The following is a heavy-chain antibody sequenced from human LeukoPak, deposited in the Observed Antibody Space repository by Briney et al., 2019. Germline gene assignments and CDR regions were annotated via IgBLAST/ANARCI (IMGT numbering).Heavy chain of an antibody. V-gene: IGHV4-59*01. J-gene: IGHJ2*01. CDR1: GGSISSYY. CDR3: ARGLLILSRHFDL. CDR2: IYYSGST. Sequence: SETLSLTCTVSGGSISSYYWSWIRQPPGKGLEWIGYIYYSGSTNYNPSLKSRVTISVDTSKNQFSLKLSAVTAADTAVYYCARGLLILSRHFDLWGRGTLVTVSS.